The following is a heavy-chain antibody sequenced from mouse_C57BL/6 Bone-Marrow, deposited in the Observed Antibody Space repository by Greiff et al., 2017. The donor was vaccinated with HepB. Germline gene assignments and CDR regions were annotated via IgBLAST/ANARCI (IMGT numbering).Heavy chain of an antibody. CDR1: GYTFTSYG. CDR3: ARTLGDYYGSSLYFDY. J-gene: IGHJ2*01. D-gene: IGHD1-1*01. Sequence: QVHVKQSGAELARPGASVKLSCKASGYTFTSYGISWVKQRTGQGLEWIGEIYPRSGNTYYNEKFKGKATLTADKSSSTAYMELRSLTSEDSAVYFCARTLGDYYGSSLYFDYWGQGTTLTVSS. CDR2: IYPRSGNT. V-gene: IGHV1-81*01.